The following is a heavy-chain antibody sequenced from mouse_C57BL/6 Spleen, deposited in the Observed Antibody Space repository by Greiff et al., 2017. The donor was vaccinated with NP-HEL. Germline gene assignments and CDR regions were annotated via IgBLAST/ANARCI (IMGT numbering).Heavy chain of an antibody. V-gene: IGHV1-81*01. Sequence: QVQLKESGAELARPGASVKLSCKASGYTFTSYGISWVKQRTGQGLEWIGEIYPRSGNTYYNEKFKGKATLTADKSSSTAYMELRSLTSEDSAVYFCAREDHVGFAYWGQGTLVTVSA. J-gene: IGHJ3*01. CDR3: AREDHVGFAY. CDR1: GYTFTSYG. CDR2: IYPRSGNT.